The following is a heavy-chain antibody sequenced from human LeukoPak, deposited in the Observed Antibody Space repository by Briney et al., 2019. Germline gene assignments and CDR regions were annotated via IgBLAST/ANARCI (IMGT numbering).Heavy chain of an antibody. CDR2: ISSSSSYI. CDR1: GFTFSSYS. D-gene: IGHD3-10*01. CDR3: ARDQSGSSSSSHSWWFGELLSPLAFDY. J-gene: IGHJ4*02. Sequence: GGSLRLFCGASGFTFSSYSMNWVRQAPGKGLEWVSSISSSSSYIYYADSVKGRFTISRDNAKNSLYLQMNSLRAEATAVYYCARDQSGSSSSSHSWWFGELLSPLAFDYWGQGTLVTVSS. V-gene: IGHV3-21*01.